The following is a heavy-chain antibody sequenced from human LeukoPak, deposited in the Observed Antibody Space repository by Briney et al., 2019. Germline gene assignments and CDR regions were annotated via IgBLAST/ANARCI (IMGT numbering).Heavy chain of an antibody. CDR1: GGSISSNSYY. CDR2: IYYSGST. V-gene: IGHV4-39*07. J-gene: IGHJ6*03. CDR3: ARGPAAIYMDV. Sequence: PSETLSLTCTVSGGSISSNSYYWGWTRQPPGKGLEWIGSIYYSGSTYYNPSLKSRVTISVDTSKNQFSLKLSSVTAADTAMYYCARGPAAIYMDVWGKGTTVTISS. D-gene: IGHD2-2*02.